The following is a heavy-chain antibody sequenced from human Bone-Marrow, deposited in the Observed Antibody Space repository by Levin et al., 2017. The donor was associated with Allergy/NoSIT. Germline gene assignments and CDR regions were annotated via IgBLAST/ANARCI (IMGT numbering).Heavy chain of an antibody. CDR1: QFSLSDYT. J-gene: IGHJ2*01. V-gene: IGHV3-21*01. CDR2: ITGGGFDT. D-gene: IGHD3-10*01. Sequence: GESLKISCIASQFSLSDYTMNWVRQAPGKGLEWVSSITGGGFDTFYADSLKGRFTISKDSAKKSLYLQMESLSVEDTAVYYCARQFGSVPLYNWYFDIWGRGTLVTVSS. CDR3: ARQFGSVPLYNWYFDI.